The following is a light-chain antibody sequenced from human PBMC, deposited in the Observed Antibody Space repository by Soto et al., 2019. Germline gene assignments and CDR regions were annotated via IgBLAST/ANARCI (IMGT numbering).Light chain of an antibody. V-gene: IGKV1-39*01. Sequence: DIQMAQSPSTLSASVGDRVTIPCRASQTIHSFLAWYQQKAGKAPKLLIYDASNLESGVPSRFSGSGSGTDFTLTISSLQPEDFATYYCQQSYSTRWTFGQGTKVDIK. CDR3: QQSYSTRWT. J-gene: IGKJ1*01. CDR1: QTIHSF. CDR2: DAS.